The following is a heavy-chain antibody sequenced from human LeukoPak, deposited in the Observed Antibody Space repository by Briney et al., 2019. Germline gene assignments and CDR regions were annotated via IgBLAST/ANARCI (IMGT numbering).Heavy chain of an antibody. V-gene: IGHV3-21*04. CDR1: GVTFSGDS. J-gene: IGHJ4*02. Sequence: GALRLPCAVSGVTFSGDSMSWVRQAPGEGLEWVSSISSSGTYKYYADSVKGRFTISRDNAKNSLYLQMNSLRAEDTAVYYCAKVLTGSQDYWGQGTLVTVSS. CDR2: ISSSGTYK. CDR3: AKVLTGSQDY. D-gene: IGHD1-14*01.